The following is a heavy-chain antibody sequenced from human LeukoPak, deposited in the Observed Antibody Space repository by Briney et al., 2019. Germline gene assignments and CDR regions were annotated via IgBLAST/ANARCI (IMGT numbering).Heavy chain of an antibody. CDR2: IYYSGSP. CDR1: GGSISSSSYY. CDR3: ARPSSIAAAAPFGY. Sequence: PSETLSLTCTDSGGSISSSSYYWGWIRQPPGKGLEWIGSIYYSGSPYYNPSLKSRVTISVDTSKNQFSLKLSSVTAADTAVYYCARPSSIAAAAPFGYWGQGTLVTVSS. J-gene: IGHJ4*02. V-gene: IGHV4-39*01. D-gene: IGHD6-25*01.